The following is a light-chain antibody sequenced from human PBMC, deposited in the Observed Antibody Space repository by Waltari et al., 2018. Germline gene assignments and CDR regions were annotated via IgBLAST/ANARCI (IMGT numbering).Light chain of an antibody. CDR3: SSYTSSSTVV. J-gene: IGLJ2*01. Sequence: QSALTQYASVSGSPGQSITIPCTGTSSDIGGYDYVSWYQQHPGKAPKLIIYEVSNRPSGVSNRFSGSKSGNTASLTISGLQAEDEADYYCSSYTSSSTVVFGGGTELTVL. CDR1: SSDIGGYDY. CDR2: EVS. V-gene: IGLV2-14*01.